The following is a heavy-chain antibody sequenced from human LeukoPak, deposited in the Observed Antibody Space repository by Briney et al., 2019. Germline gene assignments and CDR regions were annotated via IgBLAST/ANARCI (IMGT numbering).Heavy chain of an antibody. D-gene: IGHD1-26*01. CDR1: GFTFSGYW. CDR3: ARDKIVGPTTLDY. CDR2: IKQDGYEK. V-gene: IGHV3-7*01. Sequence: GGSLRLSCAASGFTFSGYWMSWVRQTPEKGLEWVANIKQDGYEKYYVDSVKGRFTISRDNAKNSLYLQMNSLRADDTAIYYCARDKIVGPTTLDYWGQGTLVAVSS. J-gene: IGHJ4*02.